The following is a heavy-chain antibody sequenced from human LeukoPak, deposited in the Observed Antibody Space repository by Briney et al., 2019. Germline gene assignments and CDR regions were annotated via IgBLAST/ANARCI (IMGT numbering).Heavy chain of an antibody. D-gene: IGHD6-6*01. CDR2: IYSGGST. CDR3: ARDRHRGFDY. J-gene: IGHJ4*02. CDR1: GFDFSSNY. V-gene: IGHV3-53*01. Sequence: PGGSLRLSCAASGFDFSSNYMSWVRQAPGRGLEWVSVIYSGGSTYYADSVKGRFTISRDNSKNTLYLQMNSLRAEDTAVYYCARDRHRGFDYWGQGTLVTVSS.